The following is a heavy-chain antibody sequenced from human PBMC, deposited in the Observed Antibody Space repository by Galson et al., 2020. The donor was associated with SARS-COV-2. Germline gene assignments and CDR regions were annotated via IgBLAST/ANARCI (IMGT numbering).Heavy chain of an antibody. J-gene: IGHJ5*01. CDR2: MSHDGSNK. D-gene: IGHD3-10*01. CDR3: AKDYYPTTTSDWFDS. CDR1: GFTFSSYG. V-gene: IGHV3-30*18. Sequence: GGSLRLSCAASGFTFSSYGMHWVRQAPGKGPEWVAGMSHDGSNKYYADSVKGRFTTSRDNSKNTLYLQMNSLRAEDTAVYYCAKDYYPTTTSDWFDSWGQGTLVTVSS.